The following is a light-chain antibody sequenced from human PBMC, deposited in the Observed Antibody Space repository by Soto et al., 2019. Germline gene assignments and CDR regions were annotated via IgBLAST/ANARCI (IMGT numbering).Light chain of an antibody. Sequence: ALTQPPSASGSPGQSVTISCTGTNSDVGGYNYVSWYQQYPGKAPKLIIYEVNERPSGVPDRFSGSRSGNTASLTVSGLQTADEADYYCSSYAGSNWYVFGAGTKVTVL. CDR3: SSYAGSNWYV. J-gene: IGLJ1*01. V-gene: IGLV2-8*01. CDR2: EVN. CDR1: NSDVGGYNY.